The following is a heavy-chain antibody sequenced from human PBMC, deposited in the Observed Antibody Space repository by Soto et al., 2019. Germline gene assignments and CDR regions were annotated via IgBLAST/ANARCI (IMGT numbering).Heavy chain of an antibody. CDR2: IYYSGST. CDR3: ARVGGIHWFDP. D-gene: IGHD3-16*01. CDR1: GGSISSGGYY. V-gene: IGHV4-31*03. Sequence: QVQLQESGPGLVKPSQTLSLTCTVSGGSISSGGYYWSWIRQHPGKGLEWIRYIYYSGSTYYNPYIRSRVTISVDKSKNQCSLKLSSVTAADTAVYYCARVGGIHWFDPWGQGTLVTVSS. J-gene: IGHJ5*02.